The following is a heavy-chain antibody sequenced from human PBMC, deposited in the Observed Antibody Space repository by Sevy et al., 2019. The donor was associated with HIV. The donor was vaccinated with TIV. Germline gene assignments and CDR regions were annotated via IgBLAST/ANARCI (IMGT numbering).Heavy chain of an antibody. J-gene: IGHJ6*02. Sequence: GGSLRLSCAASGFTFSSYWMSWVRQAPGKGLEWVANIKQDGSEKYYVDSVKGRFTISRDNAKNSLYLQMNSLRAEDTAVYYCARDQGNTGIYYYYGMDVWGQGTTVTVS. V-gene: IGHV3-7*01. CDR2: IKQDGSEK. CDR1: GFTFSSYW. D-gene: IGHD3-10*01. CDR3: ARDQGNTGIYYYYGMDV.